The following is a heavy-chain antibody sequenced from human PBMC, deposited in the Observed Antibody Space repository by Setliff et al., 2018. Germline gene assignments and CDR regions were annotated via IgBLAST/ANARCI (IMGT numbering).Heavy chain of an antibody. CDR2: IYYSGST. V-gene: IGHV4-59*11. CDR1: GGSISSHY. J-gene: IGHJ5*02. D-gene: IGHD3-3*01. CDR3: ARGGPTLTISRVLVVSSFDP. Sequence: PSETLSLTCTVSGGSISSHYWSWIRQLQGKGLEWIGYIYYSGSTNYNPSLKSRVTISVDTSKDQFSLKLSSVTAADTAVYYCARGGPTLTISRVLVVSSFDPWGQGSRVTVSS.